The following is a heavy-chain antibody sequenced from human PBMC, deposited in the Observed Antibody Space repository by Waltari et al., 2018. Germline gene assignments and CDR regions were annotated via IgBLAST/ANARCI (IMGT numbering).Heavy chain of an antibody. CDR3: ARGPLQYHLDY. CDR1: GCTCTSPD. D-gene: IGHD2-2*01. V-gene: IGHV1-8*01. Sequence: QVQLVQSGAEVKKPGASVNVSCKASGCTCTSPDIHWVRQATGQGLEWMGWMNPNSGNTGYAQKFQGRVTMTRNTSISTAYMELSSLRSEDTAVYYCARGPLQYHLDYWGQGTLVTVSS. J-gene: IGHJ4*02. CDR2: MNPNSGNT.